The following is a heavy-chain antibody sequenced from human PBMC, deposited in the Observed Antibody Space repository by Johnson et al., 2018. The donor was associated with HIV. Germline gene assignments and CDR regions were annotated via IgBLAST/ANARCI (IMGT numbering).Heavy chain of an antibody. D-gene: IGHD3-3*01. CDR1: GFTVSSNY. V-gene: IGHV3-66*01. CDR3: ARGSITIFGGLDAFDI. J-gene: IGHJ3*02. CDR2: IYSGGST. Sequence: VQLVESGGGLVQPGGSLRLSCAASGFTVSSNYMSWVRQAPGKGLEWVSVIYSGGSTYYADSVKGRFTISRDNSKNTLYLQMNSLRAEETAVYYCARGSITIFGGLDAFDIWGQGTMVTVSS.